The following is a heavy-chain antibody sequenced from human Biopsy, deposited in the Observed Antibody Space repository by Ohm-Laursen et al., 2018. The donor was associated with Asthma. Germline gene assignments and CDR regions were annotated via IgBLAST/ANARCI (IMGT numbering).Heavy chain of an antibody. CDR1: GGTFNAYV. D-gene: IGHD2-2*01. CDR3: ARKAGSCISRTCYSLDF. V-gene: IGHV1-69*01. Sequence: SSVKVSCKSLGGTFNAYVIGWVRQAPGQGLEWMGGINSVFGTTTYPQKFQDRVTITADDSTSTVYVELSSLRSEDTTVYYCARKAGSCISRTCYSLDFWGQGTLVTVSS. J-gene: IGHJ4*02. CDR2: INSVFGTT.